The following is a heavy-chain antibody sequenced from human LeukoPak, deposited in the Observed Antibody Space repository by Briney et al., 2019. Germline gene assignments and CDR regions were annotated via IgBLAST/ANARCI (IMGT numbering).Heavy chain of an antibody. D-gene: IGHD2-21*02. J-gene: IGHJ3*02. V-gene: IGHV4-31*03. Sequence: SETLSLTCTVSGGSISSGGYYWSWIRQHPGKGLEWIGYIYYSGSTYYNPSLKSRVTISVDTSKNQFSLKLSSVTAADTAVYYCARRVCGGDCYHAFDIWGQGTMVTVSS. CDR2: IYYSGST. CDR1: GGSISSGGYY. CDR3: ARRVCGGDCYHAFDI.